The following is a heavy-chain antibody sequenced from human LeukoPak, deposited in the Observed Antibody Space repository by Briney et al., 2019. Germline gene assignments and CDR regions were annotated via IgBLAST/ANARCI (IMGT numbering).Heavy chain of an antibody. CDR3: VRGDSRDY. CDR1: GFTFSSYT. V-gene: IGHV3-21*01. CDR2: IPDNGAYS. D-gene: IGHD6-13*01. Sequence: GGSLRLSCAASGFTFSSYTMNWVRQAPGKGLEWVSSIPDNGAYSHHADSVKGRFTISRDNARNSLYLDMHNLGAEDTAVYYCVRGDSRDYWGQGTLDTVSS. J-gene: IGHJ4*02.